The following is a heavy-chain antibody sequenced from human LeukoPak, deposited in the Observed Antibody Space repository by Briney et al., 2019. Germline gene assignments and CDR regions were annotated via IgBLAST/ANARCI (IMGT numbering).Heavy chain of an antibody. CDR3: ARGRNTAGPSEESDY. CDR2: IYTTGST. Sequence: PSETLSLTCTVSGGSISSYYWTWIRQPAGKGLEWIGRIYTTGSTNYNPSLKSQVTISVDTSKNQFSLKLSSVTAADTAVYYCARGRNTAGPSEESDYWGQGTLVTVSS. D-gene: IGHD3-16*02. CDR1: GGSISSYY. V-gene: IGHV4-4*07. J-gene: IGHJ4*02.